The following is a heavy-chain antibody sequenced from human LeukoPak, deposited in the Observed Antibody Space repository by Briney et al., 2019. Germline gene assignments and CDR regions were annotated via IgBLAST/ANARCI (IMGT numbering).Heavy chain of an antibody. CDR3: ARDKGISSIAARPLIF. D-gene: IGHD6-6*01. V-gene: IGHV1-69*13. J-gene: IGHJ4*02. Sequence: ASVRVSCKASGYPFSAHFLNWVRQAPGQGLEWMGGIIPIFGTANYAQKFQGRVTITADESTSTAYMELSSPRSEDTAVYYCARDKGISSIAARPLIFWGQGTLVTVSS. CDR1: GYPFSAHF. CDR2: IIPIFGTA.